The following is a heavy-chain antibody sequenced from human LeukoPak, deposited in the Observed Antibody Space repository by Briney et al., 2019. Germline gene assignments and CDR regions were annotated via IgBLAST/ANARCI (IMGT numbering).Heavy chain of an antibody. D-gene: IGHD3-10*01. J-gene: IGHJ4*02. CDR1: GESFSDHY. CDR2: ISHRGST. V-gene: IGHV4-34*01. Sequence: SETLSLTCAVYGESFSDHYWTWIRQPPERGLDWIGEISHRGSTTSNPSLNNRVSISVDTSKNQFSLQLTSVTAADTAVYYCARARYGSGSLDSWGQGTLVTVSS. CDR3: ARARYGSGSLDS.